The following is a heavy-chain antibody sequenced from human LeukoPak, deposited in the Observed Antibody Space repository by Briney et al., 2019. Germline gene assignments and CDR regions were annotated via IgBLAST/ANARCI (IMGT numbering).Heavy chain of an antibody. Sequence: PSETLSLTCAVSGGSFSGYYWSWIRQPPGTGLEWIAEINNSGTTNYNPSLKGRVTISIDTSKNQFSLKLSSVTAADTAVYYCASSRGYTSGLWYYYMDVWGKGTTVTVSS. CDR3: ASSRGYTSGLWYYYMDV. CDR1: GGSFSGYY. V-gene: IGHV4-34*01. CDR2: INNSGTT. J-gene: IGHJ6*03. D-gene: IGHD6-25*01.